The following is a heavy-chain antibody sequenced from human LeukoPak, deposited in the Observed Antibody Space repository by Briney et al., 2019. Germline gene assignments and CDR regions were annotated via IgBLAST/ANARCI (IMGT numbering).Heavy chain of an antibody. J-gene: IGHJ4*02. V-gene: IGHV1-69*05. CDR1: GGTFSSYA. CDR2: IIPIFGTA. Sequence: ASVKVSCKASGGTFSSYAISWVRQAPGQGLEWVGGIIPIFGTANYAQKFQGRVTITTDESTSTAYMELSSLRSEDAAVYYCARDPSPYSGNYYSYWGQGTLVTVSS. CDR3: ARDPSPYSGNYYSY. D-gene: IGHD1-26*01.